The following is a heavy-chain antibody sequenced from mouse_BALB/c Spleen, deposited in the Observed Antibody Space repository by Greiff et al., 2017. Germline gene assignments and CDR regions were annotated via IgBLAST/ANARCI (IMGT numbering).Heavy chain of an antibody. CDR2: ISSGGST. Sequence: EVQLVESGGGSVKPGGSLKLSCAAAGFTFSSYAMSWVRQTPEKRVEWVASISSGGSTYYPDSVKGRFTISRDNARNILYLQMSSLRSEDTAMYYCTRGYDYDGFAYWGQGTLVTVSA. V-gene: IGHV5-6-5*01. D-gene: IGHD2-4*01. J-gene: IGHJ3*01. CDR3: TRGYDYDGFAY. CDR1: GFTFSSYA.